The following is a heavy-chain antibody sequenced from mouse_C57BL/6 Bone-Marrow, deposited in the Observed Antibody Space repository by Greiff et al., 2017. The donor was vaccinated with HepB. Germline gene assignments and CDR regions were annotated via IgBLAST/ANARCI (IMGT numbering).Heavy chain of an antibody. CDR1: GYTFTDYY. V-gene: IGHV1-26*01. CDR2: INPNNGGT. J-gene: IGHJ1*03. CDR3: GCNYGYFDV. Sequence: VQLQQSGPELVKPGASVKISCKASGYTFTDYYMNWVKQSHGKSLEWIGDINPNNGGTSYNQKFKGKATLTVDKSSSTAYMELRSLTSEDSAVYYCGCNYGYFDVWGTGTTVTVSS.